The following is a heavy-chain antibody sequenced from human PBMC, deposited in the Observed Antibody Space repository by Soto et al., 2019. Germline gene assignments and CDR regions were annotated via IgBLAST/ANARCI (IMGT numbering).Heavy chain of an antibody. Sequence: SETLSLTCTVSGGSFSSSYWSWIRQTPGGGLEWIGSIYYSGSTLYNPSLEGRVFISVDASKGQFSLRLNSVTAADTAFYYCARDTRVAPNSWFDPWGPGTLVTVSS. V-gene: IGHV4-59*12. CDR1: GGSFSSSY. CDR3: ARDTRVAPNSWFDP. D-gene: IGHD2-15*01. CDR2: IYYSGST. J-gene: IGHJ5*02.